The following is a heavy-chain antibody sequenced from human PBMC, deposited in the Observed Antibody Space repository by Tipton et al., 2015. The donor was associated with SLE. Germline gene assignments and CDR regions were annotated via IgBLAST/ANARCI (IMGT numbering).Heavy chain of an antibody. Sequence: TLSLTCTVSGGSISSYYWSWIRQPPGKGLEWIGYIYTSGSTNYNPSLKSRVTMSVDTSKNQFSLKLSSVTAADTAVYYCARSRKYPYYMDVWGKGTTVTVSS. V-gene: IGHV4-59*01. CDR1: GGSISSYY. J-gene: IGHJ6*03. D-gene: IGHD6-6*01. CDR2: IYTSGST. CDR3: ARSRKYPYYMDV.